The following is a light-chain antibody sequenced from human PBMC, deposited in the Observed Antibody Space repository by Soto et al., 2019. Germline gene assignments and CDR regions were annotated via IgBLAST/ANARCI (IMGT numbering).Light chain of an antibody. V-gene: IGKV1-9*01. J-gene: IGKJ1*01. CDR1: QTIDNY. Sequence: IQLTQSPSSLSASVGDTVTISCRASQTIDNYLAWYQQYPGGAPKLLIYLASTLQSGVPSRFSGSGSGTDFKLTISSLQPEDFATYYCQQLDSNPPWTFGQGTRVEIK. CDR2: LAS. CDR3: QQLDSNPPWT.